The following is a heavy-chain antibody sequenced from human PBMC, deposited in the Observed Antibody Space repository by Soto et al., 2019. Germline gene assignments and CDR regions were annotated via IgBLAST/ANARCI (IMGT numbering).Heavy chain of an antibody. J-gene: IGHJ4*02. CDR3: AKAPRWTATSRY. CDR1: GFSFSSDA. V-gene: IGHV3-23*01. D-gene: IGHD1-7*01. Sequence: PWGSLRLSCVASGFSFSSDAMSWVRQAPGKGLEWVSGISGSGSSPNYADSVKGRFTISRDNSKNTLYLQMNSLRSEDTATYSCAKAPRWTATSRYWGQGALVTVSS. CDR2: ISGSGSSP.